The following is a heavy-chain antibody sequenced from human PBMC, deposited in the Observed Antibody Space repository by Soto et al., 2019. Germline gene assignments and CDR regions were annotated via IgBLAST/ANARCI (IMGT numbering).Heavy chain of an antibody. J-gene: IGHJ4*02. CDR1: GGSISSYY. V-gene: IGHV4-59*01. CDR2: IYYSGST. Sequence: SETLSLTCTVSGGSISSYYWSWIRQPPGKGLEWIGYIYYSGSTNYNPSLKSRVTISVDTSKNQFSLKLSSVTAADTAVYYCARGEVLYFDILTGYYAGGYYFDYWGQGTLVTVSS. CDR3: ARGEVLYFDILTGYYAGGYYFDY. D-gene: IGHD3-9*01.